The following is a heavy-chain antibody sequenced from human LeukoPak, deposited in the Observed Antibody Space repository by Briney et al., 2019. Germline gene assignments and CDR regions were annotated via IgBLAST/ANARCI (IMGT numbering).Heavy chain of an antibody. CDR1: GGTFSTYA. D-gene: IGHD1-26*01. CDR3: ARDRVGEFDF. V-gene: IGHV1-69*04. J-gene: IGHJ4*02. Sequence: SVKVSCKASGGTFSTYAISWVRQAPGQGLEWMGRIIPILAIARNAQKFQGRLTITADKSTSTAYMELSSLRSEDTAVYYCARDRVGEFDFWGQGTLVTVSS. CDR2: IIPILAIA.